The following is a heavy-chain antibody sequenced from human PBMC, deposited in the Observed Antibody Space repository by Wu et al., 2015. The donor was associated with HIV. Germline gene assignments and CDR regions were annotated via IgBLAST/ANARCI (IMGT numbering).Heavy chain of an antibody. V-gene: IGHV1-2*02. CDR2: INPNSGGT. D-gene: IGHD6-19*01. J-gene: IGHJ4*02. CDR3: ARGGGSDWSVGYYFDY. CDR1: GYTFTAYY. Sequence: QVQLIQSGAEARKPGASVKISCKASGYTFTAYYMHWVRQAPGQGLEWMGWINPNSGGTNYAQKFQDRVTMTRDTSISTAYMELSRLRSDDTAVYYCARGGGSDWSVGYYFDYWGQGTLVTVSS.